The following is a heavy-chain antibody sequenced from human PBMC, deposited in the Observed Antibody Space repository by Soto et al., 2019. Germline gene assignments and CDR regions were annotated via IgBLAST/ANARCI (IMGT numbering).Heavy chain of an antibody. CDR1: GFTFSSYG. V-gene: IGHV3-33*01. Sequence: GGSLRLSCAASGFTFSSYGMHWVRQAPGKGLEWVAVIWYDGSNKYYADSVKGRFTISRDNSKNTLYLQMNSLRAEDTAVYYCAREAPHDYYGMDVWGQGTTVTVSS. J-gene: IGHJ6*02. CDR3: AREAPHDYYGMDV. CDR2: IWYDGSNK.